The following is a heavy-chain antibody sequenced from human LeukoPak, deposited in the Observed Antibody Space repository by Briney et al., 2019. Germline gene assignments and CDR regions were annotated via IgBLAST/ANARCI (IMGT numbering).Heavy chain of an antibody. CDR1: GFTFSNYW. CDR2: IKQDGSEK. J-gene: IGHJ4*02. Sequence: GGSLRLSCVASGFTFSNYWMSWVRQAPGKGLEWVANIKQDGSEKYYVDSVKGRFTISRDNAKNSLYLQMNSLRAEDTAVYYCAREGTGYYDSTDYWGQGTLVTVSS. D-gene: IGHD3-22*01. CDR3: AREGTGYYDSTDY. V-gene: IGHV3-7*01.